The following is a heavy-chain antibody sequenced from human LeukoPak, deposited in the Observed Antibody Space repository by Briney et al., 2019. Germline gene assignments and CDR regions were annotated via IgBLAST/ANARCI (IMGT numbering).Heavy chain of an antibody. J-gene: IGHJ4*01. CDR1: DYTFTSYG. V-gene: IGHV1-18*01. Sequence: ASVKVSCKASDYTFTSYGISWVRQAPGQGLKWMGWISGYNGQTNYAQKFQGRVTMTTDTSTSTAYMELRSLRSDDTAVYYCARDYYYDTSGYWGLDYWGQGTLVTVSS. CDR2: ISGYNGQT. D-gene: IGHD3-22*01. CDR3: ARDYYYDTSGYWGLDY.